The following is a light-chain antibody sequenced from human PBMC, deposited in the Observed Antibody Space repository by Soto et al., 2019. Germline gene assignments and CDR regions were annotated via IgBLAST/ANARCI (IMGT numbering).Light chain of an antibody. CDR1: QDIKNY. Sequence: IQMNQSPSSLSASVGYTVTITCRASQDIKNYLAWFQQKPGQAPKSLIFAASSLQSGVPSRFSGSGSGTEFTLTISSLKTDDFATYYCQHYNSYSEAFGQGTKVDIK. V-gene: IGKV1-16*01. CDR3: QHYNSYSEA. CDR2: AAS. J-gene: IGKJ1*01.